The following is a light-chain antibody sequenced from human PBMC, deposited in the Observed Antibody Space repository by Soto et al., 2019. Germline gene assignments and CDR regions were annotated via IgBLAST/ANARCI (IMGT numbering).Light chain of an antibody. V-gene: IGLV1-44*01. CDR2: SNT. CDR1: SSNIGSNT. J-gene: IGLJ1*01. CDR3: AAWDDSLNVSYV. Sequence: QSVLAQPPSASGTPGQRVTISCSGSSSNIGSNTVNWYQQLPGTAPKLLIYSNTQRPSGVPDRFSGSKSGTSASLAISGLQSEDEADYYGAAWDDSLNVSYVFGTGTKVTVL.